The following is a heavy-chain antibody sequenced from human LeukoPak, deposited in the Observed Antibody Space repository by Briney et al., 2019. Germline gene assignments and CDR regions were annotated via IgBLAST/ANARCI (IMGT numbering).Heavy chain of an antibody. CDR2: INSDGSST. V-gene: IGHV3-74*01. CDR3: ASEGSSWYYFDY. D-gene: IGHD6-13*01. CDR1: GFTFSSYW. J-gene: IGHJ4*02. Sequence: GGSLRLSCAASGFTFSSYWMHWVRQAPGKGLVWVSRINSDGSSTSYADSVKGRFNISRDNAKNTLYLQMNSLRAEDTAVYYCASEGSSWYYFDYWGQGTLVTVSS.